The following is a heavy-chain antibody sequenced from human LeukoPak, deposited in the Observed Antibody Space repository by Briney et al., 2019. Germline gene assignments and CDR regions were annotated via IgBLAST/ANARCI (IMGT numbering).Heavy chain of an antibody. CDR1: GFTFSSYG. CDR2: ISGSGGST. Sequence: GGSLRLSCAASGFTFSSYGMSWVRQAPGKGLERVSAISGSGGSTYYADSVKGRFTISRDNSKNTLYLQMNSLRAEDTAVYYCAKDTRVDYYFDYWGQGTLVTVSS. J-gene: IGHJ4*02. CDR3: AKDTRVDYYFDY. V-gene: IGHV3-23*01.